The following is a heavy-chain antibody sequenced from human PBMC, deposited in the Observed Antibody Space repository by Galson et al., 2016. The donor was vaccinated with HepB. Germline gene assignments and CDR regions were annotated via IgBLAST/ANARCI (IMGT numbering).Heavy chain of an antibody. Sequence: SVKVSCKASGYTFTSFIMHWVRQAPGQRLEWMGWINTGNGNTRYSPEIQGRVSITRDTSANTVYMELGSLKSEDAALYYCARELSFCGGGDCYAFFDNWGQGTLVTVSS. J-gene: IGHJ4*02. CDR3: ARELSFCGGGDCYAFFDN. V-gene: IGHV1-3*04. D-gene: IGHD2-21*01. CDR1: GYTFTSFI. CDR2: INTGNGNT.